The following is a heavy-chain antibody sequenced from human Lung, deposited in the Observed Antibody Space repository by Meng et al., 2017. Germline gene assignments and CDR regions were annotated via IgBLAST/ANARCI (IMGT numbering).Heavy chain of an antibody. Sequence: QVPQQQWGGALVKPSETLSLPCGVSGWSFSDYYWSWIRQPPGKGLELIGEINHSGSTNYNPSLESRATISVDTSQNNLSLKLSSVTAADSAVYYCARGPTTMAHDFDYWGQGTLVTVSS. J-gene: IGHJ4*02. V-gene: IGHV4-34*01. CDR2: INHSGST. CDR3: ARGPTTMAHDFDY. CDR1: GWSFSDYY. D-gene: IGHD4-11*01.